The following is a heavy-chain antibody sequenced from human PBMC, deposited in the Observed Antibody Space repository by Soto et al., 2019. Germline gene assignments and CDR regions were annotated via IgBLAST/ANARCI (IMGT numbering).Heavy chain of an antibody. D-gene: IGHD5-12*01. J-gene: IGHJ6*02. CDR1: GGSFSGYY. CDR3: ARGRAEWLQFDDYYGMDV. CDR2: INHSGST. V-gene: IGHV4-34*01. Sequence: SETLSLTCAVYGGSFSGYYWSWIRQPPGKGLEWIGEINHSGSTNYNPSLKSRVTISVDTSKNQFSLKLSSVTAADTAVYYCARGRAEWLQFDDYYGMDVWGQGTTVTVSS.